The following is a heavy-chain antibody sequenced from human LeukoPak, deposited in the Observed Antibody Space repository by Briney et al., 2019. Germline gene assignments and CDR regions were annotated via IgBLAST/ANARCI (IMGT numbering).Heavy chain of an antibody. CDR2: MYYSGDT. D-gene: IGHD1-26*01. Sequence: KPSETLSLTCTVTGGSISNYYWGWIRQPPGKGLESIGYMYYSGDTNYNPSLKSRVTISVDTSKNQFSLKLSTVTAADTAVYYCARTSWDLFDYWGQGTLVTVSS. V-gene: IGHV4-59*12. CDR3: ARTSWDLFDY. CDR1: GGSISNYY. J-gene: IGHJ4*02.